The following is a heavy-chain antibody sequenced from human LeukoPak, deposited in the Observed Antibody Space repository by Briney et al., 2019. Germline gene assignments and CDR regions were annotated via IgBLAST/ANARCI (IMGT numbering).Heavy chain of an antibody. CDR1: GFTFSSYV. CDR3: VYQVQGVVE. Sequence: GGSLGLSCSASGFTFSSYVMHWVRQAPGKGLEYVSGISGDGASPYFADSVKGRFTISRDNSKNTLYVQMTSLRAEDTAVYYCVYQVQGVVEWGQGTLVTVSS. J-gene: IGHJ4*02. D-gene: IGHD2-15*01. CDR2: ISGDGASP. V-gene: IGHV3-64*05.